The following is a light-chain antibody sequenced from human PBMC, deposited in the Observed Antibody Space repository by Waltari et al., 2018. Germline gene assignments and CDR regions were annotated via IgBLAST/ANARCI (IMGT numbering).Light chain of an antibody. CDR1: QGISSW. V-gene: IGKV1-12*01. CDR2: AAS. J-gene: IGKJ2*03. CDR3: QQGYNTPYS. Sequence: DIQMTQSPSSLSASVGDKVTITCRASQGISSWLDWYQQKPGKAPNLLIYAASSLQSGVPSRFSGSGSGTDYTITISSLQPEDFATYYCQQGYNTPYSFGQGTKVEIK.